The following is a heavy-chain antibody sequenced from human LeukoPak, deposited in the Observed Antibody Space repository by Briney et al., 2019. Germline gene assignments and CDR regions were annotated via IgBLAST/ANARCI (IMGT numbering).Heavy chain of an antibody. J-gene: IGHJ4*02. CDR1: GFMFSHSA. D-gene: IGHD5-24*01. CDR3: ATVGVGWLAVEY. Sequence: PGGSLRLSCAASGFMFSHSAMTWVRQTPGEGLEWVSGISESGGATYYAGSAKGRFTISRDNSKNTLYLQMNSLRSDDTAVYYCATVGVGWLAVEYWGQGALVTVSS. V-gene: IGHV3-23*01. CDR2: ISESGGAT.